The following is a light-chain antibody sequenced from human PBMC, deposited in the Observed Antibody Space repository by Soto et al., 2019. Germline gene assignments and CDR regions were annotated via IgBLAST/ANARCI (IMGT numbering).Light chain of an antibody. V-gene: IGKV1-39*01. Sequence: DIQMTQSPSSLSASVGDRVTITCRASQSISTYLHWYQQKPGKAPNLLIYAASTLQSGVPSRFSDSGSGTDFTLTISSLQPEDFATYFCQHCYSTPLTFGGGTKVHIK. CDR1: QSISTY. J-gene: IGKJ4*01. CDR3: QHCYSTPLT. CDR2: AAS.